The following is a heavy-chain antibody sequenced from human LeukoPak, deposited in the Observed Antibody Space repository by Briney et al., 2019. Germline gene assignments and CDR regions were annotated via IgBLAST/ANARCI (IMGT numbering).Heavy chain of an antibody. CDR3: ARDTALYGY. CDR2: IYYSGST. Sequence: PSETLSLTCTVSGGSISSYYWSWIRQPPGKGLEWIGYIYYSGSTYYNPSLKSRVTISVDTSKNQFSLKLSSVTAADTAVYYCARDTALYGYWGQGTLVTVSS. CDR1: GGSISSYY. V-gene: IGHV4-59*12. D-gene: IGHD3-10*01. J-gene: IGHJ4*02.